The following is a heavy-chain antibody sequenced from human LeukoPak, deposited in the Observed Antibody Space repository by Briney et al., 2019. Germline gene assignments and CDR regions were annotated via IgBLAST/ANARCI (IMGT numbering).Heavy chain of an antibody. Sequence: GGSLRLSCAASGFTFSNYWMSWVRQAPGKGLEWVANMKQDGSEKYYVDSVKGRFTISRDNAKNSLYLQMNSLRAEDTAVYYCARDSSGWYLIDYWGQGTLVTVSS. CDR2: MKQDGSEK. J-gene: IGHJ4*02. D-gene: IGHD6-19*01. V-gene: IGHV3-7*01. CDR1: GFTFSNYW. CDR3: ARDSSGWYLIDY.